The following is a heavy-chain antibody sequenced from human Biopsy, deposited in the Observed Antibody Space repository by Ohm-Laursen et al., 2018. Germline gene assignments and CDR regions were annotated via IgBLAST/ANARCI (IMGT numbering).Heavy chain of an antibody. CDR3: SRDVYESSAYPSNHMVPYLAL. Sequence: SLRLSCAASGFTVYNNYMTWVRQAPGKGLEWVSLIYSGGDTRYADSVKGRFTISRDSSKNTLYLQMNSLKAEDTAVYYCSRDVYESSAYPSNHMVPYLALWGQGTLVTVSS. V-gene: IGHV3-66*01. CDR1: GFTVYNNY. J-gene: IGHJ4*02. CDR2: IYSGGDT. D-gene: IGHD3-22*01.